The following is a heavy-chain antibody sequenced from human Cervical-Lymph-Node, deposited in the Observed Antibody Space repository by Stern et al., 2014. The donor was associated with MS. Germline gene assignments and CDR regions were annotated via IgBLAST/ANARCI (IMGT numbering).Heavy chain of an antibody. J-gene: IGHJ4*02. Sequence: QVQLQESGPGLVKPSQTLSVTCTVSGGSITSGSYYWSWIRQPAGKGLEWIGRVYIGRSTDYNPSLKSRVTISVDTSKNQFSPKLRSVTAADTAIYYCARHTTMTSLDYWGQGTLVTVSS. CDR1: GGSITSGSYY. D-gene: IGHD1-1*01. V-gene: IGHV4-61*02. CDR3: ARHTTMTSLDY. CDR2: VYIGRST.